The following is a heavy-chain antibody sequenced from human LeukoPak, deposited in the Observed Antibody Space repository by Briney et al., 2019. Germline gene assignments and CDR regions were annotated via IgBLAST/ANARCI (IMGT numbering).Heavy chain of an antibody. V-gene: IGHV3-48*03. J-gene: IGHJ4*02. CDR1: GFTFSSYE. CDR2: ISSSGSSI. CDR3: ARDSSGSIDY. Sequence: PGGSLRLSCAASGFTFSSYEMNWVRQAPGKGLEWVSYISSSGSSIYYADSVKGRFTISRDNSKNTLYLQMNSLRAEDTAVYYCARDSSGSIDYWGQGTLVTVSS.